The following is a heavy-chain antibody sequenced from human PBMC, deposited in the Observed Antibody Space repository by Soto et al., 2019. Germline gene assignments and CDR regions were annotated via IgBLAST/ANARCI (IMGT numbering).Heavy chain of an antibody. CDR1: GYTFASYA. J-gene: IGHJ5*02. D-gene: IGHD3-22*01. Sequence: ASVKVSCKASGYTFASYAISWMRQAPGQGLEWMGWISAYNGNTNYAQKLQGRVTMTTDTSTSTAYMELRSLRSDDTAVYYCASNKPDSQYYYDSSGPIWFDPWGQGTLVTVSS. V-gene: IGHV1-18*01. CDR3: ASNKPDSQYYYDSSGPIWFDP. CDR2: ISAYNGNT.